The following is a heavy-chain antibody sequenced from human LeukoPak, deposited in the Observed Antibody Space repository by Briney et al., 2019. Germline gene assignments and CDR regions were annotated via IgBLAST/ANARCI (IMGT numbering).Heavy chain of an antibody. CDR1: GFTFSSYE. J-gene: IGHJ3*02. CDR2: ISSSGSTI. CDR3: ARVTTRTFDAFDI. D-gene: IGHD4-11*01. Sequence: GGSLRLSCAASGFTFSSYEMNWVRQAPGKGLEWVSYISSSGSTIYYADSVKGRFTISRDNAKNSLYLQMNSLRAEDTALYYCARVTTRTFDAFDIWGQGTMVTVSS. V-gene: IGHV3-48*03.